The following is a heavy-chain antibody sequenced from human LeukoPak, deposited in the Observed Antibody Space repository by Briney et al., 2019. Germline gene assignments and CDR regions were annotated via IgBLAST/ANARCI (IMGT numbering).Heavy chain of an antibody. CDR1: GFTFSIYG. J-gene: IGHJ4*02. V-gene: IGHV3-30*03. CDR2: ISNDGSNI. CDR3: ACGSGWYRLDY. Sequence: GWSLRLSCAASGFTFSIYGMHWVRQAPGKGLEWVAVISNDGSNIYYADSVKGQFTISRDNSMNTLYLQMNSLRAEDTAVYYCACGSGWYRLDYWGQGTLVTVSS. D-gene: IGHD6-19*01.